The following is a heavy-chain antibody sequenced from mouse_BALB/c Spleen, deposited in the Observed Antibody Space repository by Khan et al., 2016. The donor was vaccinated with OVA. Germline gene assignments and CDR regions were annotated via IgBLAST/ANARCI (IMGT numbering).Heavy chain of an antibody. Sequence: EVKLEVSGPSLVKPSQTLSPTCSVTGDSITSGFWNWIRKFPGNKFEYLGYITYSGNTYYNPSLKSRISITRDTSKSQYYLQLNSVTTEDTATYYCARSYGSWAMDYWGQGTSVTVSS. D-gene: IGHD1-1*01. V-gene: IGHV3-8*02. CDR3: ARSYGSWAMDY. CDR1: GDSITSGF. CDR2: ITYSGNT. J-gene: IGHJ4*01.